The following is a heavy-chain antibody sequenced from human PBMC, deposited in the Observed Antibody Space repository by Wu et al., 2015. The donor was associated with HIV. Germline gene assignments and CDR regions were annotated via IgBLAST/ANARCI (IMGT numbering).Heavy chain of an antibody. CDR3: ASGPGYYDSTGYYRIDY. V-gene: IGHV1-69*12. CDR1: GGTFSSYA. D-gene: IGHD3-22*01. Sequence: QVQLVQSGAEVKKPGSSVKVSCKASGGTFSSYAISWVRQAPGQGLEWMGGIIPIFGTPFHAQKFQGRVAITADESTRTAYMELSSLKFEDTAVYYCASGPGYYDSTGYYRIDYWGQGTQVTVSS. J-gene: IGHJ4*02. CDR2: IIPIFGTP.